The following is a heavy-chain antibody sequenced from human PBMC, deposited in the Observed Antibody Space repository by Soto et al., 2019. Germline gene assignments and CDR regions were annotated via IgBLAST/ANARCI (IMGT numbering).Heavy chain of an antibody. CDR1: GFTFSSYE. CDR3: ASMGNGYYGMDV. CDR2: ISSSGSTI. J-gene: IGHJ6*02. Sequence: GGSLRLSCAASGFTFSSYEMNWVRQAPGKGLEWVSYISSSGSTIYYADSVKGRFTISRDNAKNSLYLQMNSLRAEDTAVYYCASMGNGYYGMDVWGQGTTVTVSS. D-gene: IGHD1-26*01. V-gene: IGHV3-48*03.